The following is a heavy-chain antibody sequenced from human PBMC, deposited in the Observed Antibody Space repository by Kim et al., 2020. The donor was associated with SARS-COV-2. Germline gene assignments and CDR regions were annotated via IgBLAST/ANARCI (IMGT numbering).Heavy chain of an antibody. V-gene: IGHV3-7*01. J-gene: IGHJ3*01. Sequence: GGSLRLSCVASGFTFSNFWMNWVRQAPGKGLEWVGNIKQDWNEKNYVTSVKGRFSISRDNVQNLLYLQMNSLRAEDTAVYYCARKDYGSGTDDAFDVWGQGTLVSVSS. CDR3: ARKDYGSGTDDAFDV. CDR1: GFTFSNFW. CDR2: IKQDWNEK. D-gene: IGHD3-10*01.